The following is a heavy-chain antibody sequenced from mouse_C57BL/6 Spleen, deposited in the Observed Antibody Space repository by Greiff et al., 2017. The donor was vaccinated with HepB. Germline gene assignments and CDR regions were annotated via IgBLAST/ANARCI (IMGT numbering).Heavy chain of an antibody. J-gene: IGHJ4*01. V-gene: IGHV5-9-1*02. D-gene: IGHD1-1*01. Sequence: EVKLMESGEGLVKPGGSLKLSCAASGFTFSSYAMSWVRQTPEKRLEWVAYISSGGDYIYYADTVKGRFTISRDNARNTLYLQMSSLKSEDTAMYYCTREYYGRGGAMDYWGQGTSVTVSS. CDR3: TREYYGRGGAMDY. CDR2: ISSGGDYI. CDR1: GFTFSSYA.